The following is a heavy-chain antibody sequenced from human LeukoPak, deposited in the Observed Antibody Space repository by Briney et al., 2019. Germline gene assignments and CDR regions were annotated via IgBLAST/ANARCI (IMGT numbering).Heavy chain of an antibody. D-gene: IGHD5-18*01. CDR2: ISSGNSTI. Sequence: PRGSLRLSCAASGFTFSTYSMNWVRQAPGKGLEWVSYISSGNSTIYYADSVKGRFTISRDNSKNTLYLQMNSLRAEDTAVYYCAKGADTAMALFDYWGQGTLVTISS. J-gene: IGHJ4*02. CDR1: GFTFSTYS. CDR3: AKGADTAMALFDY. V-gene: IGHV3-48*01.